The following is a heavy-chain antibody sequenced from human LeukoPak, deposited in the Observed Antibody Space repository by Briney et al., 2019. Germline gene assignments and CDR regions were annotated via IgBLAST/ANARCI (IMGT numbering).Heavy chain of an antibody. Sequence: PSETLSLTCTVSGDSVSRSSYYRTWIRQPPGKGLEWIGYIYYIGSTNYNPSLESRLTMSVDTSKNQFSLRLSSVIAADTAVYYCVRYYDSPGSFDYWGQGTLVTVSS. J-gene: IGHJ4*02. CDR3: VRYYDSPGSFDY. CDR1: GDSVSRSSYY. V-gene: IGHV4-61*01. CDR2: IYYIGST. D-gene: IGHD3-22*01.